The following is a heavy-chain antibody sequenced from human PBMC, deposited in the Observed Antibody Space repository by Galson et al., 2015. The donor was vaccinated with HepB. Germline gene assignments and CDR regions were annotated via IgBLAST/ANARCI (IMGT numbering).Heavy chain of an antibody. Sequence: SLRLSCAASGFTFSSYAMHWVRQAPGKGLEWVAVISYDGSNKYYADSVKGRFTISRDNSKNTLYLQMNSLRAEDTAVYYCASAPNWNEVPRRDYYYYGMDVWGQGTTVTVSS. D-gene: IGHD1-1*01. J-gene: IGHJ6*02. CDR2: ISYDGSNK. CDR3: ASAPNWNEVPRRDYYYYGMDV. V-gene: IGHV3-30-3*01. CDR1: GFTFSSYA.